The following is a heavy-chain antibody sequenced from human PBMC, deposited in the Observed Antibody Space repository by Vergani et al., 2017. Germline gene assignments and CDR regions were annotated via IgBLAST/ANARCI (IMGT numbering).Heavy chain of an antibody. CDR3: ARDVVDIVVAPAARAFDI. D-gene: IGHD2-2*01. CDR2: ISSSGSTI. CDR1: GFTFSSYS. J-gene: IGHJ3*02. Sequence: EVQLVESGGGLVQPGGSLRLSCAASGFTFSSYSMNWVRQAPGKGLEWVSYISSSGSTIYYADSVKGRFTISRDNAKNSLYLQMNSLRAEDTAVYYCARDVVDIVVAPAARAFDIWGQGTMVTVSS. V-gene: IGHV3-48*04.